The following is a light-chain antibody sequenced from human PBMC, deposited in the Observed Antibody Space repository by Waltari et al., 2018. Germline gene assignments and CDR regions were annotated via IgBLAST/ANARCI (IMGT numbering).Light chain of an antibody. J-gene: IGLJ3*02. V-gene: IGLV1-40*01. CDR2: RNT. CDR1: TSNIGPDYG. Sequence: QSVLTQPPSVSGAPGQRVTISCTGSTSNIGPDYGVHWYQQVPGTAPKSLIYRNTNRHPGVPDRFSGSKSGTSASLAITGLQAEDEADYYCQSYDSSLSGSVFGGGTKLTVL. CDR3: QSYDSSLSGSV.